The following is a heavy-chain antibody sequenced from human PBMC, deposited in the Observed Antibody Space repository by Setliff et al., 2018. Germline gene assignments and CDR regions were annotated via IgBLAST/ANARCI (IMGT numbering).Heavy chain of an antibody. D-gene: IGHD4-17*01. Sequence: PGGSLRLSCAASGFTFSRYGVHWVRQTPGKGLEWVAVISYDGSNKHYADSVKGRFTISRDNSKNMTYLQMSSLRAEDTAVYYCAKCSSWHGHYPHFNYWGQGTLVTVSS. CDR3: AKCSSWHGHYPHFNY. V-gene: IGHV3-30-3*02. CDR2: ISYDGSNK. J-gene: IGHJ4*02. CDR1: GFTFSRYG.